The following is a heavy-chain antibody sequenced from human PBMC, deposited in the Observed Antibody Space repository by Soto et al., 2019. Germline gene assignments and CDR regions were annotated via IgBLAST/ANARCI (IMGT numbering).Heavy chain of an antibody. V-gene: IGHV1-3*01. CDR1: GYTFTSYA. CDR2: NNAGNGNT. Sequence: GASVKVSCKASGYTFTSYAMHWVRQAPGQRLEWMGWNNAGNGNTKYSQGRVTITRDTSASTAYMELSSLRSEDKAVYYCARDLVMDVWGQGTTVTVSS. J-gene: IGHJ6*02. CDR3: ARDLVMDV. D-gene: IGHD2-8*02.